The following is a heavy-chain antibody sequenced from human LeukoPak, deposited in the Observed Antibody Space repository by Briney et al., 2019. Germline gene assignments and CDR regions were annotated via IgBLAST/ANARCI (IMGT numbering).Heavy chain of an antibody. J-gene: IGHJ6*04. CDR2: ISYDGSNK. V-gene: IGHV3-30*04. CDR1: EFTISSYA. CDR3: ARDRLQGYYYGSGTGMDV. D-gene: IGHD3-10*01. Sequence: GGSLRLSCAASEFTISSYAMHWVRQAPGKGLEWVAVISYDGSNKYYADSVKGRFTISRDNSKNTLYLQMNSLRAEDTAVYYCARDRLQGYYYGSGTGMDVWGKETTVTVSS.